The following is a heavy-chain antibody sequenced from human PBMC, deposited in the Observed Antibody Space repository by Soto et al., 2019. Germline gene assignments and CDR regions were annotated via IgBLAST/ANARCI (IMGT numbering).Heavy chain of an antibody. CDR3: AKVGYCTGTSCPPDY. CDR2: ISAGGGVT. D-gene: IGHD2-2*01. J-gene: IGHJ4*02. CDR1: GFTFSSYA. V-gene: IGHV3-23*01. Sequence: EVQLLESGGGLVQPGGSLRLSCAASGFTFSSYAMNWVRQAPGKGLEWVSGISAGGGVTYDADSVKGRVTISRDNSKNTLYLQMNSLRAEDTAVYYCAKVGYCTGTSCPPDYWGQGTLVTVSS.